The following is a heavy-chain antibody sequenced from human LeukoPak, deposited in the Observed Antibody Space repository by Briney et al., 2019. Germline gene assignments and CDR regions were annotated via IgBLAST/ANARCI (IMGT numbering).Heavy chain of an antibody. CDR3: AKAGAVVVVAAKYFDY. Sequence: GGSLRLSCAASGFTFSGSALHWVRQASGKGLEWVSAISGSGDSTYYADSVKGRFTISRDNSKNTLYLQMNSLRAEDTAVYYCAKAGAVVVVAAKYFDYWGQGTLVTVSS. CDR1: GFTFSGSA. D-gene: IGHD2-15*01. CDR2: ISGSGDST. V-gene: IGHV3-23*01. J-gene: IGHJ4*02.